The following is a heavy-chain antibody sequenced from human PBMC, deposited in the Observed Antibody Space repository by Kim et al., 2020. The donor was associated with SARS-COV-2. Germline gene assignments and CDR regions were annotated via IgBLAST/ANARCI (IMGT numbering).Heavy chain of an antibody. Sequence: SGPTLVNPTQTLTLTCTFSGFSLSTSGMCVSWIRQPPGKALEWLALIDWDDDKYYSTSLKTRLTISKDTSKNQVVLTMTNMDPVDTATYYCARMEYQLLYYYYSGMDVWGQGTTVTVSS. CDR1: GFSLSTSGMC. CDR2: IDWDDDK. J-gene: IGHJ6*02. CDR3: ARMEYQLLYYYYSGMDV. D-gene: IGHD2-2*01. V-gene: IGHV2-70*01.